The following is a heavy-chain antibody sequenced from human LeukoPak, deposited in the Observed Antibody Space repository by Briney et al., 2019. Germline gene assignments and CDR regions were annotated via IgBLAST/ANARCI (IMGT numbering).Heavy chain of an antibody. Sequence: SETLSLTCTVSGGSISSGDYYWSWIRQPPGKGLEWIGYIYYSGSTYYNPSLKSRVTISVDTSKNQFSLKLSSVTAADTAVYYCARDPLIAARLMAPRYGMDVWGQGTTVTGSS. CDR2: IYYSGST. J-gene: IGHJ6*02. D-gene: IGHD6-6*01. V-gene: IGHV4-30-4*01. CDR1: GGSISSGDYY. CDR3: ARDPLIAARLMAPRYGMDV.